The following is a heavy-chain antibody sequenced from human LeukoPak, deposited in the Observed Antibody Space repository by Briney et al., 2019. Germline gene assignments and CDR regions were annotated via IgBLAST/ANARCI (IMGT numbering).Heavy chain of an antibody. Sequence: GGSLRLSCAASGFTFSNYIIHWVRQAPGKGPEWVAVISYDGSNKYYADSVKGRSTISRDNSKNTLYLQMNSLRAEDTAVYYCARELPAGDAFDFWGQGTMVTVSS. V-gene: IGHV3-30-3*01. CDR1: GFTFSNYI. D-gene: IGHD2-2*01. CDR2: ISYDGSNK. J-gene: IGHJ3*01. CDR3: ARELPAGDAFDF.